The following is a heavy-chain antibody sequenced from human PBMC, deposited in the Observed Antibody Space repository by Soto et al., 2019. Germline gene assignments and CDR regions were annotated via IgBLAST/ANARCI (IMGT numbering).Heavy chain of an antibody. J-gene: IGHJ3*02. CDR2: IITILGIA. Sequence: QVQLVQSGAEVKKPGSSVKVSCKASGGTFSSYTISWVRQAPGQGLEWMGRIITILGIANYAQKFQGRVTITADKSTSTANMELSSLRSEDTAVYYCARDGTGTTTAAFDIWGQGTMVTVSS. V-gene: IGHV1-69*08. CDR1: GGTFSSYT. CDR3: ARDGTGTTTAAFDI. D-gene: IGHD1-1*01.